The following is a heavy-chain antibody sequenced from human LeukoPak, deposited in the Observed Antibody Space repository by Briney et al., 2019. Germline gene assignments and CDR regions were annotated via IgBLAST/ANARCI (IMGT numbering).Heavy chain of an antibody. CDR1: GYTFTSYD. V-gene: IGHV1-8*01. CDR2: MNPNSGNT. J-gene: IGHJ4*02. Sequence: GASVKVPCKASGYTFTSYDINWVRQATGQGLEWMGWMNPNSGNTGYAQKFQGRVTMTRNTSISTAYMELSSLRSEDTAVYYCARGVPAWEPPLDYWGQGTLVTVSS. CDR3: ARGVPAWEPPLDY. D-gene: IGHD1-26*01.